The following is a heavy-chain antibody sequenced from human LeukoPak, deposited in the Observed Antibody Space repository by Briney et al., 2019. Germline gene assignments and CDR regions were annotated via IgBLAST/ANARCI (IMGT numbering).Heavy chain of an antibody. CDR2: ISSSSSYI. V-gene: IGHV3-21*01. D-gene: IGHD3-3*01. CDR3: ARGDPIYDFWSGGDY. J-gene: IGHJ4*02. Sequence: GGSLRLSCAASGFAFSSYSMNWVRQAPGKGLEWVSSISSSSSYIYYADSVKGRFTISRDNARNLLSLQMNSLRAEDTAVYYCARGDPIYDFWSGGDYWGQGSLVTVSS. CDR1: GFAFSSYS.